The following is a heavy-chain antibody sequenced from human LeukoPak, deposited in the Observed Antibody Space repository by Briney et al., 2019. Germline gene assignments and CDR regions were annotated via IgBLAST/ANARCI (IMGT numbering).Heavy chain of an antibody. D-gene: IGHD3-22*01. CDR1: GGSISSGDYY. V-gene: IGHV4-61*08. J-gene: IGHJ4*02. Sequence: PSETLSLTCTVSGGSISSGDYYWSWIRQPPGKGLEWIGYIYYSGSTNYNPSLKSRVTISIDTSKNQFSLKLSSVTAADTALYYCARRVSSGYSDYWGQGTLVTVSS. CDR2: IYYSGST. CDR3: ARRVSSGYSDY.